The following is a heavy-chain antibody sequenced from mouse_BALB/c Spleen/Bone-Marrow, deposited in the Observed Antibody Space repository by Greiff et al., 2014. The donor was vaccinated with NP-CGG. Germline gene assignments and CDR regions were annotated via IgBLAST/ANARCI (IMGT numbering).Heavy chain of an antibody. Sequence: DVQLQESGPELEKPGASVKISCKASGYSFTCSPLNFFPHLTFHLLSFLCDIDPYYGGTSYNQKFKGKATLTVDKSSSTAYMLLKSLTSEDSAVYYCAKSVSLRAMDYWGQGTSVTVSS. V-gene: IGHV1-42*01. CDR1: GYSFTCSP. CDR3: AKSVSLRAMDY. J-gene: IGHJ4*01. D-gene: IGHD6-2*01. CDR2: IDPYYGGT.